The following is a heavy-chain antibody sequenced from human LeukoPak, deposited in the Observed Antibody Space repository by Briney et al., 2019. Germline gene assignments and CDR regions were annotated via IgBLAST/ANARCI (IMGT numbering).Heavy chain of an antibody. J-gene: IGHJ5*02. D-gene: IGHD3-3*01. CDR2: IIPIFGTA. CDR1: GGTFSSYA. Sequence: ASVKVSCKASGGTFSSYAISWVRQAPGQGLEWMGGIIPIFGTANYAQKFQGRVTITTDESTSTAYMELSSLRSEYTAVYYCASSADDFWSGYPHNWFDPWGQGTLVTVSS. CDR3: ASSADDFWSGYPHNWFDP. V-gene: IGHV1-69*05.